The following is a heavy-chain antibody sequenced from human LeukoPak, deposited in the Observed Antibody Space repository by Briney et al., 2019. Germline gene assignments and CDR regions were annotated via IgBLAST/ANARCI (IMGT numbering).Heavy chain of an antibody. D-gene: IGHD6-13*01. CDR1: GFTFSSYG. Sequence: GRSLRLSCAASGFTFSSYGMHWVRQAPGKGLEWVAVISYDGSNKYYADSVKGRFTISRDNSKNTLYLRMNSLRAEDTAVYYCAKAPFSRQFIRQQLVRFFDYWGQGTLVTVSS. V-gene: IGHV3-30*18. J-gene: IGHJ4*02. CDR2: ISYDGSNK. CDR3: AKAPFSRQFIRQQLVRFFDY.